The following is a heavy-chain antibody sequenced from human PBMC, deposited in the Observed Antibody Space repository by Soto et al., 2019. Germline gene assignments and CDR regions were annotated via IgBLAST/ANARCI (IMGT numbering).Heavy chain of an antibody. CDR1: GFTFSSYA. Sequence: EVQLLESGGGLVQPGGSLRLSCAASGFTFSSYAMNWVRQAPGKGLAWVSAISGGGGSTYYADPVKGRFTISRENSTNTLSLEMSLGRAEDSAVYDCGMDGGYVFSVSSGLYFGSWGQGTLVTGSS. V-gene: IGHV3-23*01. D-gene: IGHD3-22*01. CDR2: ISGGGGST. J-gene: IGHJ4*02. CDR3: GMDGGYVFSVSSGLYFGS.